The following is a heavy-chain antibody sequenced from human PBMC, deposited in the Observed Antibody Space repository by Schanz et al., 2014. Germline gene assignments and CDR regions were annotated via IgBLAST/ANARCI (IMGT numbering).Heavy chain of an antibody. Sequence: QVQLVQSGAEVRKPGASVKVSCRASGYTFTDYSIHWLRQAPGQGLELMGWIKPNSGAAEYAQKFQGRVTMTRDTSIVTTYMELNRLKSDDTAIYYCARPFPAMVRARGNWFDPWGQGTLVIVSS. CDR2: IKPNSGAA. CDR3: ARPFPAMVRARGNWFDP. V-gene: IGHV1-2*02. D-gene: IGHD3-10*01. CDR1: GYTFTDYS. J-gene: IGHJ5*02.